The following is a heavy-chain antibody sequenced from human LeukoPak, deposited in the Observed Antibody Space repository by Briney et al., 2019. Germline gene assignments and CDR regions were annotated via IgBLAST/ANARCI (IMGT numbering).Heavy chain of an antibody. CDR2: ISAYNGNT. D-gene: IGHD6-19*01. Sequence: GASVTVSCTASGNTFTSYGISWVRQAPGQGLEWMGWISAYNGNTNYAQKLQGRVTMTTDTSTSTAYMELRSLRSDDTAVYYCARKEGSGRSDYWGQGTLVTVSS. V-gene: IGHV1-18*01. CDR3: ARKEGSGRSDY. J-gene: IGHJ4*02. CDR1: GNTFTSYG.